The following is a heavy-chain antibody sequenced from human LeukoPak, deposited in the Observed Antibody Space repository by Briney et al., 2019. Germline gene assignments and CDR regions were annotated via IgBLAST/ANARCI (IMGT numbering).Heavy chain of an antibody. CDR2: IGISGDGT. CDR3: ATPLLSRGPNPKNDY. J-gene: IGHJ4*02. D-gene: IGHD2/OR15-2a*01. Sequence: GGSLRLSCAGSGFTFNNYAMSWVRQTPRKGLEWVSGIGISGDGTYYADSVKGRFTISRDNSKNTLYLQMNSLRAEDTAVYYCATPLLSRGPNPKNDYWGQGTLVTVSS. V-gene: IGHV3-23*01. CDR1: GFTFNNYA.